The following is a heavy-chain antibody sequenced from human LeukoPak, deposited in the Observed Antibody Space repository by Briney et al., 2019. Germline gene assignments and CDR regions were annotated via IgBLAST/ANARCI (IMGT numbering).Heavy chain of an antibody. CDR2: SIPSLGIA. D-gene: IGHD2-21*02. J-gene: IGHJ6*02. CDR1: GATFTSYT. V-gene: IGHV1-69*02. CDR3: ASLVTANTNYYYYYGMDV. Sequence: ASVKLSCKASGATFTSYTIIWVRQAPGPGLEWMGRSIPSLGIAVYAHKFQGRVTITADKSTSTAYIELSSLRSEDTAVYYCASLVTANTNYYYYYGMDVWGQGNTVTVSS.